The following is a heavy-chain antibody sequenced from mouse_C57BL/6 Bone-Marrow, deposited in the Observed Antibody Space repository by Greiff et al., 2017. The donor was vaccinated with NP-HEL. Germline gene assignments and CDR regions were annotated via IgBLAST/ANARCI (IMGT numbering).Heavy chain of an antibody. J-gene: IGHJ3*01. CDR1: GFSFNTYA. CDR3: VRHERTVLFAY. D-gene: IGHD4-1*01. CDR2: IRSKSNNYAT. V-gene: IGHV10-1*01. Sequence: EVQGVESGGGLVQPKGSLKLSCAASGFSFNTYAMNWVRQAPGKGLEWVARIRSKSNNYATYYADSVKDRFTISRDDSESMLYLQMNNLKTEDSAMYYCVRHERTVLFAYWGQGTLVTVSA.